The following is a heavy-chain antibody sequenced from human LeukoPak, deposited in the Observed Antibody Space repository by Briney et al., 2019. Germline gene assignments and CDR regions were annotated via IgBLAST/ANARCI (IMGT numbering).Heavy chain of an antibody. D-gene: IGHD4-11*01. CDR3: ARQGAFFTVTRFYWFDP. J-gene: IGHJ5*02. CDR1: GGSFSGYY. Sequence: SETLSLTCAVYGGSFSGYYWSWIRQPAGKGLEWIGEINHSGSTNYNPSLKSRVTISVDTSKNQFSLKLSSVTAADTAVYYCARQGAFFTVTRFYWFDPWGQGTLVTVSS. V-gene: IGHV4-34*01. CDR2: INHSGST.